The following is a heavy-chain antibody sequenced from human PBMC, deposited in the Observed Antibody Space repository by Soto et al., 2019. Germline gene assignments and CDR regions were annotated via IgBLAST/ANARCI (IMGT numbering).Heavy chain of an antibody. J-gene: IGHJ6*02. Sequence: QVQLVESGGGVVQPGRSLRLSCAASGFTFSSYGMHWVRQAPGKGLEWVAVIWYDGSNKYYADSVKGRFTISRDNSKNTLYLQMNSLRAEDTAVYYCASTYYDFWSGYSSYGMDVWGQGTTVTVSS. CDR3: ASTYYDFWSGYSSYGMDV. D-gene: IGHD3-3*01. CDR1: GFTFSSYG. V-gene: IGHV3-33*01. CDR2: IWYDGSNK.